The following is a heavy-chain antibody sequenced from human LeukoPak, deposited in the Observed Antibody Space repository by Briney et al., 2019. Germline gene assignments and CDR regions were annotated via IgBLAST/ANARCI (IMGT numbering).Heavy chain of an antibody. Sequence: LSLTCAVSGGSISSSSYYWGWIRQPPGKGLEWLSYITSSGSGVHYADSVKGRFTISRDNAENSLYLQMNSLRADDTAVYYCARTPSSSSSWHWGRGTLVTVSS. CDR2: ITSSGSGV. CDR3: ARTPSSSSSWH. J-gene: IGHJ4*02. D-gene: IGHD6-13*01. V-gene: IGHV3-11*04. CDR1: GGSISSSSYY.